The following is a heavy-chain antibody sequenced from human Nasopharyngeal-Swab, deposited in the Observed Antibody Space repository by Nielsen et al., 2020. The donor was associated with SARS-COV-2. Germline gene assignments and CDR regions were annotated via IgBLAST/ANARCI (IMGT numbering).Heavy chain of an antibody. CDR2: INHSGST. D-gene: IGHD2-2*01. J-gene: IGHJ6*02. CDR1: GGSFSGYY. Sequence: SETLSLTCAVYGGSFSGYYWSWIRQPPGKGLEWIGEINHSGSTNYNLSLKSRVTISVDTSKNQFSLKLSSVTAADTAVYYCARGKVVPAARHYYYYYGMDVWGQGTTVTVSS. CDR3: ARGKVVPAARHYYYYYGMDV. V-gene: IGHV4-34*01.